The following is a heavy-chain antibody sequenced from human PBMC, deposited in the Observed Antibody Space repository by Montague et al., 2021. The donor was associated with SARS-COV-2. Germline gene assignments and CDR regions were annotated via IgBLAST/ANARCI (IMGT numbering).Heavy chain of an antibody. CDR2: IGASGSST. Sequence: LRLSWSASGITFSTYEMIWVRQAPGKGLEWVSSIGASGSSTHYADSVKGRFTISRDNAKSSLFLQMDSLRVEDTAIYYCECLGSSDWYHWFDPWGQGTLVTVSS. V-gene: IGHV3-48*03. J-gene: IGHJ5*02. D-gene: IGHD6-19*01. CDR1: GITFSTYE. CDR3: ECLGSSDWYHWFDP.